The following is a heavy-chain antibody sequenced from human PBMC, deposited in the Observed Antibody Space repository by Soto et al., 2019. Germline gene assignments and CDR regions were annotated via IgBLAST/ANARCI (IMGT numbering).Heavy chain of an antibody. CDR3: ARHRPYYDILTGYYVDY. V-gene: IGHV5-51*01. Sequence: PGEPLKISRKGSGYSFTSYWIGWVRKMPGKGLEWMGIIYPGDSDTRYSPSFQGQVTISADKSISTAYLQWSSLKASDTAMYYCARHRPYYDILTGYYVDYWGQGTLVTV. CDR2: IYPGDSDT. D-gene: IGHD3-9*01. CDR1: GYSFTSYW. J-gene: IGHJ4*02.